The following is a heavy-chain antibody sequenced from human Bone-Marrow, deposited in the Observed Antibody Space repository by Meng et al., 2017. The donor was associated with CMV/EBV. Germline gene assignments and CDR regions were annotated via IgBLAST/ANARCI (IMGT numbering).Heavy chain of an antibody. CDR3: ARDSSSWYFSSDY. Sequence: GESPKISCAASGFTFSDYYMSWIRQAPGKGLEWVSYISSSGSTIYYADSVKGRFTISRDNAKNSLYLQMNSLRAEDTAVYYCARDSSSWYFSSDYWGQGTLVTVSS. CDR2: ISSSGSTI. CDR1: GFTFSDYY. V-gene: IGHV3-11*04. J-gene: IGHJ4*02. D-gene: IGHD6-13*01.